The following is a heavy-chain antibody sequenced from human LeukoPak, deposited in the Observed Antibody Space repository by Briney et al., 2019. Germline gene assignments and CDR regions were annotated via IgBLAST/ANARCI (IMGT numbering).Heavy chain of an antibody. J-gene: IGHJ3*02. V-gene: IGHV4-59*01. D-gene: IGHD1-26*01. CDR2: IYYSGST. CDR3: ARSWEQDDAFDI. Sequence: SETLSLTCTVSGGSIGSYYWSCIRQPPGKGLEWIGYIYYSGSTNYNPSLKSRVTISVDTSKNKFSLKLSSVTAADTAVYYCARSWEQDDAFDIWGQGTMVTVSS. CDR1: GGSIGSYY.